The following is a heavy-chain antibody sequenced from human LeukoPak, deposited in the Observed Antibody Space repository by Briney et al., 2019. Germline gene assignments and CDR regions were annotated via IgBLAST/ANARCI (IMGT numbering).Heavy chain of an antibody. D-gene: IGHD1-26*01. V-gene: IGHV3-23*01. CDR2: ITGGGGSS. J-gene: IGHJ4*02. CDR3: AKDGATGDYFDY. Sequence: GGSLRLSCAASGFTFRSYAMSWVRQAPGKGLEWVSGITGGGGSSYYADSVKGRFTISRDNSKNTLFLQMNSLTAEDTAVYYCAKDGATGDYFDYWGQGTLVTVSP. CDR1: GFTFRSYA.